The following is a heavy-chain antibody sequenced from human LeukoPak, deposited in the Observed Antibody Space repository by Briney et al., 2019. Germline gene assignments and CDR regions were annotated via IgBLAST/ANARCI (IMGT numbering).Heavy chain of an antibody. CDR3: AKVPFYLVGATPVLFDY. CDR2: ISGSGGST. V-gene: IGHV3-23*01. CDR1: GFTFSSYA. D-gene: IGHD1-26*01. Sequence: GGSLRLSCAASGFTFSSYAMSWVRQAPGKGLEWVSAISGSGGSTYYADSVKGRFTISRDNSKNTLYLQMNSLRAEDTAVYYRAKVPFYLVGATPVLFDYWGQGTLVTVSS. J-gene: IGHJ4*02.